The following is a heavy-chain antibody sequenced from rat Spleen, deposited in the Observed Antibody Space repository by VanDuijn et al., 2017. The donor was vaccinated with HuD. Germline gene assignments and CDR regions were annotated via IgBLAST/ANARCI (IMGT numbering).Heavy chain of an antibody. V-gene: IGHV2-19*01. J-gene: IGHJ2*01. CDR3: TRGPD. CDR2: IQSGGST. Sequence: QVQLKESGPGLVQPSQTLSLTCTVSGFSLTDYSVHWVRQPPGKGLEWMGRIQSGGSTDYNSALKSRLSISRDTSKSQVFLKMNSLQTEDKAIYFCTRGPDWGQGVMVTVSS. CDR1: GFSLTDYS.